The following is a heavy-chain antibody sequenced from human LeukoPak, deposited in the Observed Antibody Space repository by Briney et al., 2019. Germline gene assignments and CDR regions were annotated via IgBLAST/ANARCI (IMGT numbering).Heavy chain of an antibody. CDR2: IYTSGST. CDR1: GSSISSGSYY. CDR3: ARDLAAAGFDY. Sequence: SSETLSLTCTVSGSSISSGSYYWSWIRQPAGKGLEWIGRIYTSGSTNYNPSLKSRVTISVDTSKNQFSLKLSSVTAADTAVYYCARDLAAAGFDYWGQGTLVTVSS. D-gene: IGHD6-13*01. J-gene: IGHJ4*02. V-gene: IGHV4-61*02.